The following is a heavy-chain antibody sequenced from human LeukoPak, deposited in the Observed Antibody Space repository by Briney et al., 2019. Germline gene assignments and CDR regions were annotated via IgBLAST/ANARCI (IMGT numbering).Heavy chain of an antibody. D-gene: IGHD6-19*01. CDR3: ATVAVAGNFFDH. CDR1: GYPFINYA. V-gene: IGHV7-4-1*02. J-gene: IGHJ4*02. Sequence: ASVKVSCEASGYPFINYAMTWVRQAPGQGLEWMGWINTNNGNPTYAQDFTGRFVISFDTSGRTTYLQINSLKTEDTAVYYCATVAVAGNFFDHWGQGSLVTVSS. CDR2: INTNNGNP.